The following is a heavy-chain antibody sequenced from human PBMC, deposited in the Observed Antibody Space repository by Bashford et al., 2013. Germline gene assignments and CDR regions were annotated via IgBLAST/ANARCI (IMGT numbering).Heavy chain of an antibody. J-gene: IGHJ6*02. V-gene: IGHV2-5*01. CDR1: GFSLSTNGVG. CDR2: IHWNADE. Sequence: SGPTLVKPTQTLTLTCSFSGFSLSTNGVGVGWFRQPPGKALEWLALIHWNADERYSPSLKNRLIITKDTSKNQVVLTMSNMDPVDTATYYCARIGSSQDVWGQGTTVTVSS. CDR3: ARIGSSQDV. D-gene: IGHD2-15*01.